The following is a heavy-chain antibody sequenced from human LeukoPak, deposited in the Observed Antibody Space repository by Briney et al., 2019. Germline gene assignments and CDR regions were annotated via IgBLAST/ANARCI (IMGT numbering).Heavy chain of an antibody. D-gene: IGHD3-10*01. CDR2: ISWNSGSL. CDR3: AREGSGWFFDL. V-gene: IGHV3-9*01. Sequence: PGGSLRLSCAASGFTFDDYAMHWVRQAPGEGLEWASGISWNSGSLAHADSVKGRFTISRDNAKNSLYLQMNSLRAEDTALYYCAREGSGWFFDLWGRGTLVIVSS. J-gene: IGHJ2*01. CDR1: GFTFDDYA.